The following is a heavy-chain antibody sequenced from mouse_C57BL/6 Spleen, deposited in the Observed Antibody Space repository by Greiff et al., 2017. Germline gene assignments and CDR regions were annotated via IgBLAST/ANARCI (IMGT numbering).Heavy chain of an antibody. J-gene: IGHJ3*01. D-gene: IGHD2-4*01. Sequence: EVQLQQSGPELVKPGASVKISCKASGYTFTDYYMNWVKQSHGKSLEWIGDINPNNGGTSYNQKFKGKATLTVDKSSSTAYMELRSLTSEDSAVYYCARSYDYVLAWFAYWGQGTLVTVSA. CDR1: GYTFTDYY. V-gene: IGHV1-26*01. CDR2: INPNNGGT. CDR3: ARSYDYVLAWFAY.